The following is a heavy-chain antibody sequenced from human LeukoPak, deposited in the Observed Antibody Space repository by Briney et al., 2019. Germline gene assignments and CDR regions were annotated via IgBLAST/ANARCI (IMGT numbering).Heavy chain of an antibody. CDR3: ARSDKCTTCSIDY. J-gene: IGHJ4*02. CDR2: INPSDGGT. V-gene: IGHV1-2*02. CDR1: GYTLTAYY. D-gene: IGHD2-2*01. Sequence: ASVKVSCTASGYTLTAYYLHWVRQAPGQGFEWMGWINPSDGGTNYAPKFQGRVTMTRDTSISTAFMDLSRLTSDDTAVYFCARSDKCTTCSIDYWGQGTLVIVSS.